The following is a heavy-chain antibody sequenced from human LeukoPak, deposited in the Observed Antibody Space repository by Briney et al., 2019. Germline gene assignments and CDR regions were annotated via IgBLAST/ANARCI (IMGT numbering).Heavy chain of an antibody. D-gene: IGHD2-21*01. CDR1: RFTFSIYA. CDR2: IKPKTDGETT. Sequence: GGSLRLSCAASRFTFSIYAMTWVRQTPGKGLEWVGRIKPKTDGETTEYAAPVKDRFSISRDDSKSMMYLQMNSLKTEDTAVYYCITPLPYSAQGGQGTLVTVSS. CDR3: ITPLPYSAQ. V-gene: IGHV3-15*01. J-gene: IGHJ4*02.